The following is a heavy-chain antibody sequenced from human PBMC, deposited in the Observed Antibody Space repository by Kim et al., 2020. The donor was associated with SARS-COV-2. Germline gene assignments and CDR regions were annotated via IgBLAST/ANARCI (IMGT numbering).Heavy chain of an antibody. CDR3: SNKALPSANKPPLCDY. D-gene: IGHD5-18*01. V-gene: IGHV3-23*01. J-gene: IGHJ4*01. Sequence: GGSLRLSCEASGCTFKFCAMIWVRQAPGKGLEWGSVISGGSDKTYYADSVKGRFIISRVNSTNTSYSQMHNLGADDTAIYYCSNKALPSANKPPLCDYWG. CDR1: GCTFKFCA. CDR2: ISGGSDKT.